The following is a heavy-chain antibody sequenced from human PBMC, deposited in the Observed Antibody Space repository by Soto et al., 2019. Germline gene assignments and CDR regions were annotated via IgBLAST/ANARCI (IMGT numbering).Heavy chain of an antibody. V-gene: IGHV3-30-3*01. Sequence: QVQLVESGGGVVQPGRSLRLSCAASGFTFSSYAMHWVRQAPGKGLEWVAVISYDGSIKYYADSVKGRFTISRDNSKNTLYLQMNSLRAEDTAVYYCVREWVVGAVGGKAGYYYGMDVWGQGATVTVSS. J-gene: IGHJ6*02. CDR3: VREWVVGAVGGKAGYYYGMDV. D-gene: IGHD1-26*01. CDR2: ISYDGSIK. CDR1: GFTFSSYA.